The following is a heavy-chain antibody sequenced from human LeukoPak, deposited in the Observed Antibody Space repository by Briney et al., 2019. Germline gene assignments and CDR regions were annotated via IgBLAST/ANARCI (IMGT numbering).Heavy chain of an antibody. J-gene: IGHJ4*02. Sequence: PSETLSLTCAVYGGSFSGYYWSWIRQPPGKGLEWIGEINHSGSTDYNPSLKSRVTISVDTSKNQFSLKLSSVTAADTAVYSCARGGYYYDSRRHLDYWGQGTLVTVSS. CDR1: GGSFSGYY. CDR2: INHSGST. CDR3: ARGGYYYDSRRHLDY. V-gene: IGHV4-34*01. D-gene: IGHD3-22*01.